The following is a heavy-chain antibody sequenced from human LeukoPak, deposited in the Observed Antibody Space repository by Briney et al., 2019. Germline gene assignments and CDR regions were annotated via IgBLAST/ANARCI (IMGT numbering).Heavy chain of an antibody. Sequence: SETLSLTCAVYGGSFSGYYWSWIRQPPGKGLEWIGYIYYIGSTNYNPSLKSRVTISVDTSKNQFSLRLSSVTAADTAVYYCARATYYDFWSGYSYYMDVWGKGTTVTVSS. CDR2: IYYIGST. J-gene: IGHJ6*03. CDR1: GGSFSGYY. V-gene: IGHV4-59*01. D-gene: IGHD3-3*01. CDR3: ARATYYDFWSGYSYYMDV.